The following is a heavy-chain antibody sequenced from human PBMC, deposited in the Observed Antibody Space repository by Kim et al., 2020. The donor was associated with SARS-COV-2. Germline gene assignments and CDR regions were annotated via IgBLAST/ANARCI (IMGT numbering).Heavy chain of an antibody. CDR2: ISGSGGST. Sequence: GGSLRLSCAASGFTFSSYAMSWVRQAPGKGLEWVSAISGSGGSTYYADSVKGRFTISRDNSKNTLYLQMNSVRVEDTAVYYCAKDSDIVVVPAAYPKDLDYLITDYWGQGTLVTVSS. CDR1: GFTFSSYA. V-gene: IGHV3-23*01. CDR3: AKDSDIVVVPAAYPKDLDYLITDY. J-gene: IGHJ4*02. D-gene: IGHD2-2*01.